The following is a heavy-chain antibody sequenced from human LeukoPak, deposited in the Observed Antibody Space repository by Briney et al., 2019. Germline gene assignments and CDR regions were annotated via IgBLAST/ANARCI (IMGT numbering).Heavy chain of an antibody. CDR1: GFTFSSYA. D-gene: IGHD3-10*01. V-gene: IGHV3-23*01. J-gene: IGHJ4*02. CDR2: IGGSGGST. Sequence: GGSLRLSCAASGFTFSSYAMSWVRQAPGKGLEWVSTIGGSGGSTYYADSVKGRFTISRDNPKNTLYLQMNSLRAEDTAVYYCAKDRNYYGSGSSNYWGQGTLVTVSS. CDR3: AKDRNYYGSGSSNY.